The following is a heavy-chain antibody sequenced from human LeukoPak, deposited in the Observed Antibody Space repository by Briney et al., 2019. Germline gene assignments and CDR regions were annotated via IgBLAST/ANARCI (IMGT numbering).Heavy chain of an antibody. V-gene: IGHV1-2*02. Sequence: PVASVKVSCKASGYTFTDYHIHWVRQAPGQGLEWMGWINPNSGGTNYAQKFQGRVTMTRDTSISTAYMELSRLRSDDTAVYYCARVVPDIVWGQGTLVTVSS. J-gene: IGHJ4*02. CDR2: INPNSGGT. CDR3: ARVVPDIV. CDR1: GYTFTDYH. D-gene: IGHD2-15*01.